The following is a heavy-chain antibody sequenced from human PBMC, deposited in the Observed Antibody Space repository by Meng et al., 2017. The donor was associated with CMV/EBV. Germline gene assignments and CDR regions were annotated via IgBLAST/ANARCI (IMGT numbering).Heavy chain of an antibody. V-gene: IGHV4-34*01. CDR1: GGSFSGYY. CDR3: ARGSGYSYGYYYYYYGVDV. D-gene: IGHD5-18*01. J-gene: IGHJ6*02. Sequence: SQTLSLTCAVYGGSFSGYYWSWIRQPPGKGLEWIGEINHSGSTNYNPSLKSRVTISVDTSKNQFSLKLSSVTAADTAVYYCARGSGYSYGYYYYYYGVDVWGQGTTVTVSS. CDR2: INHSGST.